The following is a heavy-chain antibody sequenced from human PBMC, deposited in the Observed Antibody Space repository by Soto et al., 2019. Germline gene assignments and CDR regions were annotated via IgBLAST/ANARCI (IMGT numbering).Heavy chain of an antibody. J-gene: IGHJ4*02. V-gene: IGHV3-23*01. Sequence: VGSLRLSCAASGFSSSSFALSWVRQAPGKGLEWVSVITGSGGSTYYADSVKGRFTISRDNSKNMLYLQMNSLRAEDTAVYYCAKRGREYSGYDTVRDDYWGQGTLVTVSS. CDR3: AKRGREYSGYDTVRDDY. CDR2: ITGSGGST. CDR1: GFSSSSFA. D-gene: IGHD5-12*01.